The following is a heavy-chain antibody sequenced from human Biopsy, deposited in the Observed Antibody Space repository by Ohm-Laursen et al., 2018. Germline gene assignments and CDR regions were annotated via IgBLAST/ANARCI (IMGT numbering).Heavy chain of an antibody. CDR2: ISGGGTI. CDR1: GFRFSDYH. J-gene: IGHJ6*02. V-gene: IGHV3-11*01. Sequence: SLRLSCAATGFRFSDYHMRWIRPAPGRGLEWVSYISGGGTIYYGDSMKGRVTISRDNAKNSLYLQMHSLRAEDTAVYYCARDTQWSPYSMDVWGQGTTVTVSS. D-gene: IGHD6-19*01. CDR3: ARDTQWSPYSMDV.